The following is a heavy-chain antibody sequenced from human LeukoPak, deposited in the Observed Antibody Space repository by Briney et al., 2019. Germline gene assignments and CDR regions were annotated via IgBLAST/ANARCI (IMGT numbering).Heavy chain of an antibody. CDR1: AFIFNNAW. Sequence: GGSLRLSCATSAFIFNNAWMSWVRQAPGKGLEWVSSISSSSSYIYYADSVKGRFTISRDNAKNSLYLQMNSLRAEDTAVYYCARESVGAVADYWGQGTLVTVSS. J-gene: IGHJ4*02. D-gene: IGHD1-26*01. CDR2: ISSSSSYI. V-gene: IGHV3-21*01. CDR3: ARESVGAVADY.